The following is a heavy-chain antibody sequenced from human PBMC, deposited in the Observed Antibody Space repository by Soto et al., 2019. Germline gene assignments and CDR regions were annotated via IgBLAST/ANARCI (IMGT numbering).Heavy chain of an antibody. CDR2: IDPSDSQT. Sequence: GESLKISCKGSGYSFAGYWITWVRQKPGKGLEWMGRIDPSDSQTYYSPSFRGHVTISVTKSITTVFLQWSSLRASDTAMYYCARQIYDSDTGPNFQYYFASWRQGTPVTVSS. D-gene: IGHD3-22*01. CDR3: ARQIYDSDTGPNFQYYFAS. V-gene: IGHV5-10-1*01. J-gene: IGHJ4*02. CDR1: GYSFAGYW.